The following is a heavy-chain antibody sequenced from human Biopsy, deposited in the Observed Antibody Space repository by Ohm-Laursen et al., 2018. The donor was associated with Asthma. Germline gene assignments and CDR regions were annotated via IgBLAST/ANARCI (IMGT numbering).Heavy chain of an antibody. V-gene: IGHV4-59*11. CDR2: VSHTGST. D-gene: IGHD2-15*01. J-gene: IGHJ5*02. CDR3: ARLADCSGGACYSYGWFDP. CDR1: GGSIRSHD. Sequence: GTLSLTCTVSGGSIRSHDWTWIRLPPGKGLEYIGDVSHTGSTNYNPSLKSRVTMSLDTSKNQFSLRLTSETPADTAVYYCARLADCSGGACYSYGWFDPWGQGTRVTVSS.